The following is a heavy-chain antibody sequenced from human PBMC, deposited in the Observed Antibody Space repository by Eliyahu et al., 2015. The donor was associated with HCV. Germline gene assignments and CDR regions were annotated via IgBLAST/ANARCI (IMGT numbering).Heavy chain of an antibody. V-gene: IGHV3-11*05. D-gene: IGHD5-18*01. CDR3: ARSTTMVSELIDY. J-gene: IGHJ4*02. Sequence: QVQLVESGGGLVKPGGSLRLSCAASGFTFINYYMTWIRQAPGKGLEWISYISDSSSYTNYAYSVKGRFTISRDNAKNSLYLQMNNLRAEDTAVYYCARSTTMVSELIDYWGQGTLVTVSS. CDR2: ISDSSSYT. CDR1: GFTFINYY.